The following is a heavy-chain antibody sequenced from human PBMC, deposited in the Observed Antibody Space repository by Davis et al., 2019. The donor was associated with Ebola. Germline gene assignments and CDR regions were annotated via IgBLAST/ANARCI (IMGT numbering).Heavy chain of an antibody. CDR2: ISYYGSNK. J-gene: IGHJ5*02. Sequence: GESLKISCAASGFTFSSYWMSWVRQAPGKGLEWFSVISYYGSNKYYADSVKGRFTISRDNAKNSLYLQMNSLRAEDTAVYYCARAITMVRPNNWFDPWGQGTLVTVSS. CDR3: ARAITMVRPNNWFDP. V-gene: IGHV3-7*03. D-gene: IGHD3-10*01. CDR1: GFTFSSYW.